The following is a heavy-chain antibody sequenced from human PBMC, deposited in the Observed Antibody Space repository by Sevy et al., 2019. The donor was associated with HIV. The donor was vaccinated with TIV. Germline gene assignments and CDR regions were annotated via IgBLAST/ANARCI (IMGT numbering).Heavy chain of an antibody. D-gene: IGHD1-1*01. CDR3: ARGGPNQQQLDYFDY. V-gene: IGHV4-59*01. CDR1: GGCISTYY. CDR2: IYYSGNT. Sequence: SETLSLTCTVSGGCISTYYWNWIRQPPGKGLEWIGYIYYSGNTNYNPSLTSRVSMSVGTSKNHFSLKLSPVTAADTAMYYWARGGPNQQQLDYFDYWGQGTLVTVSS. J-gene: IGHJ4*02.